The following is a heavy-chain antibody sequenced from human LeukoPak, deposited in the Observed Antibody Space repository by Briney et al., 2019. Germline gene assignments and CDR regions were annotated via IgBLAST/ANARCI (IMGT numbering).Heavy chain of an antibody. CDR1: GFTFSDYN. V-gene: IGHV3-21*01. CDR2: VSSSSSYI. CDR3: ARAPDYGDYEFTTDY. J-gene: IGHJ4*02. D-gene: IGHD4-17*01. Sequence: GGSLRLSCAASGFTFSDYNMNWVRQTAGKGLEWVSSVSSSSSYIYYADSVKGRFTISRDNAKNSLYLQMNSLRAEDTDVYYCARAPDYGDYEFTTDYWGQGTLVTVSS.